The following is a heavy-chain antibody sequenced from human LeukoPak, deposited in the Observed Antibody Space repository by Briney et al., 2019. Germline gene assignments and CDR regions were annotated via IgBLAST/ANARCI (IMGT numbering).Heavy chain of an antibody. Sequence: ASVKVSCKASGYTFTGYYLHWVRQAPGQGLEWIGWINPNSGGTNYAQKFQGRVTMTRDTSISTAYMELSRLRSDDTAVYYCARNVEYSSERFNYWGQGTLVTVSS. V-gene: IGHV1-2*02. D-gene: IGHD6-19*01. CDR1: GYTFTGYY. CDR2: INPNSGGT. CDR3: ARNVEYSSERFNY. J-gene: IGHJ4*02.